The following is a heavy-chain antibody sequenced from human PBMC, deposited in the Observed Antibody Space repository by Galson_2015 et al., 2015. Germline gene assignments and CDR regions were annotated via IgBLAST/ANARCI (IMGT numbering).Heavy chain of an antibody. CDR3: AREGIGQWLVLGYYGMDV. Sequence: SLRLSCAASGFTFSSYAMHWVRQAPGKGLEWVAVISYDGSNKYYADSVKGRFTISRDNSKNTLYLQMNSLRAEDTAVYYCAREGIGQWLVLGYYGMDVWGQGTTVPVSS. J-gene: IGHJ6*02. CDR2: ISYDGSNK. CDR1: GFTFSSYA. V-gene: IGHV3-30-3*01. D-gene: IGHD6-19*01.